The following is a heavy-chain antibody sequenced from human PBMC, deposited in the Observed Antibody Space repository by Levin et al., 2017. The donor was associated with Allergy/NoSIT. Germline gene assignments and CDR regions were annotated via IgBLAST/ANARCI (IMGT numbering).Heavy chain of an antibody. Sequence: GGSLRLSCAASGLAFNSYAMHWVRQGPGKGLEWVAVISYDGNNEYYGESVKGRFTISRDNSKNTLYLQMNSLRTEDAAVYYCARPYNSGWFGDLDYWGQGTLVTVSS. D-gene: IGHD6-19*01. CDR3: ARPYNSGWFGDLDY. J-gene: IGHJ4*02. CDR1: GLAFNSYA. CDR2: ISYDGNNE. V-gene: IGHV3-30-3*01.